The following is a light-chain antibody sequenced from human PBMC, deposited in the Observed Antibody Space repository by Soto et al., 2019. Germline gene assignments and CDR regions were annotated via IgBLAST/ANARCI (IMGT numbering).Light chain of an antibody. CDR1: SSDIGAYNY. CDR3: SLYAGGNNVV. CDR2: DVT. V-gene: IGLV2-8*01. Sequence: QLVLTQPPSASGSPGQSVAISCTGTSSDIGAYNYVSWYQQHPGKAPKLMIYDVTTRPSGVPDRFSGSKSGNTASLTVSGLLAEDEADYYCSLYAGGNNVVFGGGTKLTVL. J-gene: IGLJ2*01.